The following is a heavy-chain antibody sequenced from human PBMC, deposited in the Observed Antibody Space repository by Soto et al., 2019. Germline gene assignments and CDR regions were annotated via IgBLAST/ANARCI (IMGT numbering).Heavy chain of an antibody. D-gene: IGHD6-19*01. Sequence: PSETLSLTCAVYGGSFSGYYWSWIRQPPGKGLGWIGEINHSGSTNYNPSLKSRVTISVDTSKNQFSLKLSSVTAADTAVYYCAGGGLDSSGWYIPRNWFDPWGQGTLVTVSS. CDR1: GGSFSGYY. CDR3: AGGGLDSSGWYIPRNWFDP. CDR2: INHSGST. V-gene: IGHV4-34*01. J-gene: IGHJ5*02.